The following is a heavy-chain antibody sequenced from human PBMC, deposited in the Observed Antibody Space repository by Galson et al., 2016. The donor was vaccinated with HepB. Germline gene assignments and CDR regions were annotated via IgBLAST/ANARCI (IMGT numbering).Heavy chain of an antibody. Sequence: QSGAEVKKPGESLKISCRASGSTFTHFWIGWVRQMPGKDLEWVGIMSPGDSDARYSPSFQGQVTMSADKSISTAYLQWSSLKASDTAIYSLARHAIGGHIVVVTAPFDSWGQGTLVTVSS. CDR2: MSPGDSDA. J-gene: IGHJ4*02. CDR1: GSTFTHFW. V-gene: IGHV5-51*01. D-gene: IGHD2-21*02. CDR3: ARHAIGGHIVVVTAPFDS.